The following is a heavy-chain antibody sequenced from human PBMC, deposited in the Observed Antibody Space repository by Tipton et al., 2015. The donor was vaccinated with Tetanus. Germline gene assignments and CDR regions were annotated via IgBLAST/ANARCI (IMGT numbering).Heavy chain of an antibody. Sequence: TLSLTCSVSGGSISTSTYNWGWIRQPPGKGLEWVGSVYYSGSTYYTPSLKSRVTISIDTSKSQFSLRLSSVTAADTAVYYCARHGGRLAYYYYGMDVWGQGTTVTVSS. CDR3: ARHGGRLAYYYYGMDV. CDR2: VYYSGST. J-gene: IGHJ6*02. D-gene: IGHD3-16*01. V-gene: IGHV4-39*01. CDR1: GGSISTSTYN.